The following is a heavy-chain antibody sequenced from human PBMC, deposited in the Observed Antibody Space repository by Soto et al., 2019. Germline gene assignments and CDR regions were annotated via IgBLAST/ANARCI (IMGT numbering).Heavy chain of an antibody. CDR3: ARVALGDFWSGYYFDY. J-gene: IGHJ4*02. Sequence: SETLSLTCAVSGGSISSGGYSWSWIRQPPGKGLEWIGYIHHSGSTYYNPSLKSRVTISVDRSKNQFSLKLSSVTAADTAVYYCARVALGDFWSGYYFDYWGQGTLVTVS. CDR1: GGSISSGGYS. CDR2: IHHSGST. V-gene: IGHV4-30-2*01. D-gene: IGHD3-3*01.